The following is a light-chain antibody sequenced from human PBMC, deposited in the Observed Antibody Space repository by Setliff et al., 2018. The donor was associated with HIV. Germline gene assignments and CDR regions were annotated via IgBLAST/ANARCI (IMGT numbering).Light chain of an antibody. J-gene: IGLJ1*01. Sequence: QSVLAQPASVSGFPGQSITISCTGSSSDVGSYNYVSWYQQHPGKAPKLMISDVSKRPSGVSNRFSGSKSGNTASLTISGLQAEDEADYYCSSYAGSNKGVFGTGTKVTVL. CDR2: DVS. CDR3: SSYAGSNKGV. V-gene: IGLV2-14*03. CDR1: SSDVGSYNY.